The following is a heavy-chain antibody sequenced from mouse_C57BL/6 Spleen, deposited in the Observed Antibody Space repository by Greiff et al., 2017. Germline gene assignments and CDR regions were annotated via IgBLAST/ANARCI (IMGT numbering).Heavy chain of an antibody. D-gene: IGHD4-1*01. V-gene: IGHV1-50*01. CDR1: GYTFTSYW. CDR3: ARRGWEDYFDY. Sequence: VQLQQSGAELVKPGASVKLSCKASGYTFTSYWMQWVKQRPGQGLEWIGEIDPSDSYTNYNQKFKGKATLTVDTSSSTAYMQLSSLTSEDSAVYYCARRGWEDYFDYWGQGTTLTVSS. CDR2: IDPSDSYT. J-gene: IGHJ2*01.